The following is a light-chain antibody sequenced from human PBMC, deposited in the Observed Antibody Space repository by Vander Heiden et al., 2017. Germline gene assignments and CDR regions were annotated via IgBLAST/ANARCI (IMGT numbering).Light chain of an antibody. CDR1: QSVSSY. V-gene: IGKV3-11*01. J-gene: IGKJ5*01. CDR3: QRRTDWRIT. Sequence: EIVLTQSPATLSLSPGERATLSCRASQSVSSYLAWYQQKPGQAPRLLIYDASNRATGIPARFSGSGSGTDFTLTISILEPEDFAVYYCQRRTDWRITFGQGTRLEIE. CDR2: DAS.